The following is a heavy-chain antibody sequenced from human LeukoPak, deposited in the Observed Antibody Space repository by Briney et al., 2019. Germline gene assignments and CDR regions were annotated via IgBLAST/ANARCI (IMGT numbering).Heavy chain of an antibody. CDR3: ARDGLAVAGTGDAFDI. CDR2: IYTSGST. CDR1: GGSISNGYY. D-gene: IGHD6-19*01. J-gene: IGHJ3*02. Sequence: SQTLSLTCTVSGGSISNGYYWSWIRQPAGKGLEWIGRIYTSGSTNYNPSLKSRVTISVDTSKNQFSLKPSSVTAADTAVYYCARDGLAVAGTGDAFDIWGQGTMVTVSS. V-gene: IGHV4-61*02.